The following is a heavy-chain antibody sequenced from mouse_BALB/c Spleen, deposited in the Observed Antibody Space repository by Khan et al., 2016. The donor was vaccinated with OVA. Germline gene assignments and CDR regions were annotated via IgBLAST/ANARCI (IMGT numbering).Heavy chain of an antibody. CDR3: VRDGAYHRNDGWFAY. CDR1: GYTFTSYT. J-gene: IGHJ3*01. V-gene: IGHV1-4*01. CDR2: INPSNGYT. D-gene: IGHD2-14*01. Sequence: QVRLQQSGAELARPGASVKMSCKASGYTFTSYTIHWIKLRPGQGLEWIGYINPSNGYTNYNQKFKDKATLTADKSSTTAYMELRSLTSEDSALYNCVRDGAYHRNDGWFAYWGQGTLVTVSA.